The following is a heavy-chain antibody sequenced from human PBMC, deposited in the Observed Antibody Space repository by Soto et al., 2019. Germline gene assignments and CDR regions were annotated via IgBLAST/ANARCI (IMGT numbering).Heavy chain of an antibody. J-gene: IGHJ4*02. CDR3: AHRRTYGSGSYSFGY. D-gene: IGHD3-10*01. CDR1: GFSLSTSGVG. V-gene: IGHV2-5*02. CDR2: IYWDDDK. Sequence: SGPTLVNPTQTLTLTCTFSGFSLSTSGVGVAWIRQPPGKALEWLALIYWDDDKRYSPSLKSRLTITKDTSKNQVVLTMTNMDPVDTATYYCAHRRTYGSGSYSFGYWGQGTLVTVSS.